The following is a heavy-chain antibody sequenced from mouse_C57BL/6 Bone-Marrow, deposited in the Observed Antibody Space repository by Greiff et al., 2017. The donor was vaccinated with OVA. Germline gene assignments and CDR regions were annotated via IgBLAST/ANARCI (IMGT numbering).Heavy chain of an antibody. J-gene: IGHJ4*01. V-gene: IGHV14-4*01. CDR1: GFNIKDDY. D-gene: IGHD1-1*01. Sequence: EVKLVESGAELVRPGASVKLSCTASGFNIKDDYMHWVKQRPEQGLEWIGWIDPENGDTEYASKFQGKATITADTSSNTAYLQLSSLTSEDTAVYYCTRGTVVAPYAMDYWGQGTSVTVSS. CDR3: TRGTVVAPYAMDY. CDR2: IDPENGDT.